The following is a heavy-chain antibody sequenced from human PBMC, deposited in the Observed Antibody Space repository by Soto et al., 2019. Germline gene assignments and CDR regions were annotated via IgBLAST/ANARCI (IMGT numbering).Heavy chain of an antibody. CDR3: ARGELSCGGDCFAF. J-gene: IGHJ4*02. CDR2: IGTSGTNI. CDR1: GFTFTSYE. V-gene: IGHV3-48*03. D-gene: IGHD2-21*01. Sequence: GGSLRLSGAASGFTFTSYEFNWVRQAPGKGREWSSYIGTSGTNIYYADSVKGRFTVSRDNAKNALYLQMNSLRAEDTAIYYCARGELSCGGDCFAFWGQGALVTVSS.